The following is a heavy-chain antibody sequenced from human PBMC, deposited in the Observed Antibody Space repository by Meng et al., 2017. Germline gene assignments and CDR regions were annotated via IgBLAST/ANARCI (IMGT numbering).Heavy chain of an antibody. CDR2: ISGSGGST. J-gene: IGHJ4*02. D-gene: IGHD6-13*01. V-gene: IGHV3-23*04. CDR3: AKDLTAAAGS. Sequence: VWWVELGGGLVQAGGSLRLSCAALGFTFSSYAMSWVRQAPGKGLGWVSAISGSGGSTYYADSVKGRFTISRDNSKNTLYLQMNSLRAEDTAVYYCAKDLTAAAGSWGQGTLVTVSS. CDR1: GFTFSSYA.